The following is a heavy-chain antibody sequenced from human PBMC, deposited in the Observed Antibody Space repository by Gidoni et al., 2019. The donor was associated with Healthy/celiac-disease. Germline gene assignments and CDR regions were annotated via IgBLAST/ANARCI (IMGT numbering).Heavy chain of an antibody. J-gene: IGHJ3*02. D-gene: IGHD2-2*01. CDR3: ARDGVPAAMGLVDI. CDR2: IYYSGST. Sequence: QVQLQESGPGLVKPSETLSLTCTVSGGSISSYYWSWSRQPPGKGLEWIGYIYYSGSTNYNPSLKSRVTISVDTSKNQFSLKLSSVTAADTAVYYCARDGVPAAMGLVDIWGQGTMVTVSS. CDR1: GGSISSYY. V-gene: IGHV4-59*01.